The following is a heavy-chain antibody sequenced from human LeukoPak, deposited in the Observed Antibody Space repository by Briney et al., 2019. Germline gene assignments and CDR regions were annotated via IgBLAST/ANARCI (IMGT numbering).Heavy chain of an antibody. J-gene: IGHJ6*03. Sequence: GGSLRLSCAASGFTFSSYSMNWVRQAPGKGLEWVSSISSSSSYIYYADSVKGRFTISRDNAKNSLYLQMNSLRAEDTAVYYCARDYGGNTTHRPDGYSMDVWGKGTTVTVSS. V-gene: IGHV3-21*01. CDR3: ARDYGGNTTHRPDGYSMDV. CDR2: ISSSSSYI. CDR1: GFTFSSYS. D-gene: IGHD4-23*01.